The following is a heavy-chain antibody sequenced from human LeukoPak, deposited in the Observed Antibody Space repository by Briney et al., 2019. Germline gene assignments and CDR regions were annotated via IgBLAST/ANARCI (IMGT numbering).Heavy chain of an antibody. CDR3: AAAVTTGRAEHY. J-gene: IGHJ4*02. CDR2: ISKSGNNT. V-gene: IGHV3-23*05. CDR1: GFTFSSYA. D-gene: IGHD4-17*01. Sequence: GWSLRLSCAASGFTFSSYAMTWVRQAPGKGLEWVSGISKSGNNTYYADSVAGRLTISRDNSKNTLYLQMNSLRADDTAVYYCAAAVTTGRAEHYWGQGTLVTVSS.